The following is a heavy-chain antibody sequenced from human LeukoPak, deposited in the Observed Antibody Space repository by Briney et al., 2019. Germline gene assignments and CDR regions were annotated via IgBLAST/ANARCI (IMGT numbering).Heavy chain of an antibody. V-gene: IGHV4-59*08. Sequence: SETLSLTCTVSGGSISSYYWSWIRQPPGKGLEWIGYIYYSGSTNYNPSLKSRVTISVDTSKNQFSLKLSSVTAADTAVYYCASLTLDCSSTSCPPQTDYWGQGTPVTVSS. D-gene: IGHD2-2*01. CDR1: GGSISSYY. CDR3: ASLTLDCSSTSCPPQTDY. J-gene: IGHJ4*02. CDR2: IYYSGST.